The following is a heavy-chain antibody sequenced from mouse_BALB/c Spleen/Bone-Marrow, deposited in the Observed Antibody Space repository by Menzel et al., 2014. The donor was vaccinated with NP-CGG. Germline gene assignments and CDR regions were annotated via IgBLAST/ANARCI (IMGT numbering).Heavy chain of an antibody. CDR2: IHHSGNT. D-gene: IGHD2-1*01. Sequence: EVKVVESGPDLVKPSQSLSLTCTVTGYSITSGYSWHWIRQFPGNKLEWMGYIHHSGNTNYNPSLKSRISIIRDTSKNQFFLQLISVTTEDTATYYCTRGDYGSYGAMDCWGQGTSVTVSS. CDR1: GYSITSGYS. J-gene: IGHJ4*01. CDR3: TRGDYGSYGAMDC. V-gene: IGHV3-1*02.